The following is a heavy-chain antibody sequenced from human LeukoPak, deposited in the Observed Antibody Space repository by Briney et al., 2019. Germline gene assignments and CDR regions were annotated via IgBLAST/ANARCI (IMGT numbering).Heavy chain of an antibody. D-gene: IGHD2-2*01. CDR3: ARTSTAWFDP. CDR1: GYSISSGYY. CDR2: IYHSGST. Sequence: SETLSLTCTVSGYSISSGYYWGWIRPPPGKGLEWIGSIYHSGSTYYNPSLKSRVTISVDTSKNQFSLKLSSVTAADTAVYYCARTSTAWFDPWGQGTLVTVSS. V-gene: IGHV4-38-2*02. J-gene: IGHJ5*02.